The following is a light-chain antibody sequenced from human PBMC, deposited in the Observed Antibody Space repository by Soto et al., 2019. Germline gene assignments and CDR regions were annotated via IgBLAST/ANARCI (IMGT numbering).Light chain of an antibody. CDR2: KAS. J-gene: IGKJ1*01. V-gene: IGKV1-5*03. Sequence: DIQMTQSPSTLSASVGDRVTITCRASQSISSWLAWYQQKPGKAPKLLIYKASSLESGVPSRFSGSGFGTEFTLTNSSQQPDDFATYYCKQYNSYSRTFGQGTKVEIK. CDR1: QSISSW. CDR3: KQYNSYSRT.